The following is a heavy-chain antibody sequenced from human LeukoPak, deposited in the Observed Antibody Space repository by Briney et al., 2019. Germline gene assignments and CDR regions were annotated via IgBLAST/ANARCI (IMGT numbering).Heavy chain of an antibody. CDR2: IGTAGDT. V-gene: IGHV3-13*01. J-gene: IGHJ3*02. CDR3: AGSSGHDAFDI. CDR1: GFTFSSYD. Sequence: GGSLRLSCAASGFTFSSYDMHWVRQATGKGLEWVSAIGTAGDTYYPGSVKGRFTISRENAKNSLYLQMNSLRAGDTAVYYCAGSSGHDAFDIWGQGTVVTVSS. D-gene: IGHD2-15*01.